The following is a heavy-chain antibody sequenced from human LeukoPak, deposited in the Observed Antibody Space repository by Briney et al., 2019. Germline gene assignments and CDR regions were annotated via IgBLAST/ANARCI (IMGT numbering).Heavy chain of an antibody. Sequence: ASVTVSCKASGYTFTSYYMHWVRQAPGQGGEWMGLINPSGGSTSYAQKFQGRVTMTRDTSTSTVYMELSSLRSEDTAVYYCARETGTNPAGNYNWFDPWGQGTLVTVSS. CDR2: INPSGGST. CDR3: ARETGTNPAGNYNWFDP. CDR1: GYTFTSYY. D-gene: IGHD1-1*01. J-gene: IGHJ5*02. V-gene: IGHV1-46*01.